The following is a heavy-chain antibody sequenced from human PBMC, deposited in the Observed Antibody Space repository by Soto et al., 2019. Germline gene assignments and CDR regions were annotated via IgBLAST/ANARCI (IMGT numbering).Heavy chain of an antibody. CDR1: GYPFTDYF. J-gene: IGHJ4*02. Sequence: QAQLVQSGAEVKKPGASVRVSCKTSGYPFTDYFIHWVRQAPGKGLEWMGIISLYHHSTSYAQKFQGRLTVTDDTSTTTVYMDLSSLTSEDSAVYWCARELYSCGGDCPYYMDYWGQGTLVTVSS. CDR2: ISLYHHST. D-gene: IGHD2-21*02. V-gene: IGHV1-46*01. CDR3: ARELYSCGGDCPYYMDY.